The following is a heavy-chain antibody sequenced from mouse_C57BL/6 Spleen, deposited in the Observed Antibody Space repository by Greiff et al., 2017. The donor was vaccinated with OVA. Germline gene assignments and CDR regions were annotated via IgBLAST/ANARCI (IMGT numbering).Heavy chain of an antibody. CDR2: IDPETGGT. Sequence: VQLQQSGAELVRPGASVTLSCKASGYTFTDYEMHWVKQTPVHGLEWIGAIDPETGGTAYNQKFKGKAILTADKSSSTAYMELRSLTSEDSAVYYCTRGYYGSRYFDYWGQGTTLTVSS. J-gene: IGHJ2*01. CDR3: TRGYYGSRYFDY. V-gene: IGHV1-15*01. CDR1: GYTFTDYE. D-gene: IGHD1-1*01.